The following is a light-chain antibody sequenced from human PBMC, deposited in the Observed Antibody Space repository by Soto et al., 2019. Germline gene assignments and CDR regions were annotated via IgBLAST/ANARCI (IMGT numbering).Light chain of an antibody. CDR3: QQYYSFSPT. V-gene: IGKV1-39*01. Sequence: DIQMTQSPSSLSASVGDRVTITCRASQRISAYLNWYQHKPGKAPKLLIYAASSLQSGVPSRFSGSGSGTDFTLTISCLQSEDFATYYCQQYYSFSPTFGQWTNGDIK. CDR2: AAS. J-gene: IGKJ1*01. CDR1: QRISAY.